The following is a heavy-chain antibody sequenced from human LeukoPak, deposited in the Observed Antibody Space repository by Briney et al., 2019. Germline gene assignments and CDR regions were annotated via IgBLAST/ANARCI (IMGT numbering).Heavy chain of an antibody. CDR2: IFPSGGEI. V-gene: IGHV3-23*01. Sequence: GGSLRLSCAASGFTFSTFAMIWVRQPPGKGLEWVSSIFPSGGEIHYADSVKGRFTISRDNAKNSLYLQMNSLRAEDTALYYCAKDGPGGNQCWGQGTLVTVSS. D-gene: IGHD4-23*01. CDR3: AKDGPGGNQC. CDR1: GFTFSTFA. J-gene: IGHJ4*02.